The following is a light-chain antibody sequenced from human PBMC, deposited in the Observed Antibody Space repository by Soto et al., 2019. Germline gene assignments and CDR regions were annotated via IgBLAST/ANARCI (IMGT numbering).Light chain of an antibody. CDR2: GAS. CDR1: QSVSSN. V-gene: IGKV3-15*01. J-gene: IGKJ2*01. CDR3: QQYNNWPAT. Sequence: EIVMTQSPATLSVSPGERATLSCRASQSVSSNLAWYQQKPGQAPRPLIYGASTRATGIPARFSGSGSGTEFTLTISSLQSEDFAVYYCQQYNNWPATFGQGTKLEIK.